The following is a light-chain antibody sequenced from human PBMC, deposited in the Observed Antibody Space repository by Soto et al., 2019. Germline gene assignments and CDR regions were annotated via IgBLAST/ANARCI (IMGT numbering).Light chain of an antibody. CDR1: SSDVGGYKY. J-gene: IGLJ3*02. V-gene: IGLV2-14*01. CDR2: EVS. Sequence: QSALTQPASVSGSPGQSITISCTGTSSDVGGYKYVSWYQQHPGKAPKLMIYEVSNRPSGVSNRFSGSKSGNTASLTISGLQAEDEADSYCSSYTSSNTVVFGGGTKVTVL. CDR3: SSYTSSNTVV.